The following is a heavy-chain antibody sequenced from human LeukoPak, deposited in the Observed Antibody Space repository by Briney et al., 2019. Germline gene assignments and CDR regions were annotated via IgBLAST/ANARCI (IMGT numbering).Heavy chain of an antibody. CDR1: GFTFSSYA. CDR3: ARDEPKSYQLSDAFDI. Sequence: PGGSLRLSCAASGFTFSSYAMSWVRQAPGKGLEWVSSISSSSSYIYYADSVKGRFTISRDNAKNSLYLQMNSLRAEDTAVYYCARDEPKSYQLSDAFDIWAQGTMVTVSS. J-gene: IGHJ3*02. D-gene: IGHD2-2*01. V-gene: IGHV3-21*01. CDR2: ISSSSSYI.